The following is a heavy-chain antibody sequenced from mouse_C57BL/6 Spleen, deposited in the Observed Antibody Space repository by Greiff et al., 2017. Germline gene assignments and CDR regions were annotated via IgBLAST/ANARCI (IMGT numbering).Heavy chain of an antibody. V-gene: IGHV1-64*01. CDR3: ARNYGSNYAMDY. CDR1: GYTFTSYW. Sequence: QVQLQQPGAELVKPGASVKLSCKASGYTFTSYWMHWVKQRPGQGLEWIGMIPPNSGSTNYNEKFKSKATLTVDKSSSTAYMQLSSLTSEDSAVYYCARNYGSNYAMDYWGQGTSVTVSS. D-gene: IGHD1-1*01. CDR2: IPPNSGST. J-gene: IGHJ4*01.